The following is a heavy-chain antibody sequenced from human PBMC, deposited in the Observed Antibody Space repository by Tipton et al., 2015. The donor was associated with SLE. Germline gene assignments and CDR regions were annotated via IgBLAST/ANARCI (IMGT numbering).Heavy chain of an antibody. CDR1: GFTFNSHS. V-gene: IGHV3-48*02. CDR3: ARGSNGWYGEYYFDF. Sequence: SLRLSCVASGFTFNSHSINWVRQAPGKGLEWVSYISSTGSTIFYADSVRGRFTISRDNAKRSLSLQMNSLRDEDTAVYYCARGSNGWYGEYYFDFWGQGQRSPSLQ. J-gene: IGHJ3*01. CDR2: ISSTGSTI. D-gene: IGHD6-19*01.